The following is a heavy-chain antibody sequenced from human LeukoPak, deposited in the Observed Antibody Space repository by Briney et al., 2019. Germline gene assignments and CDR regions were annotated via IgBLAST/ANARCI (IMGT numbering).Heavy chain of an antibody. CDR3: AKRGFCSSTTCSLYYYYDMDV. Sequence: GASLRLPCAASGFTFSSYAMSWVRQAPGKGLEWVSTISGSGDSSYYADSVKGRFTISRDDSKNTLYLQMNSLRAEDTAIYYCAKRGFCSSTTCSLYYYYDMDVWGQGTTVTVSS. J-gene: IGHJ6*02. CDR1: GFTFSSYA. D-gene: IGHD2-2*01. CDR2: ISGSGDSS. V-gene: IGHV3-23*01.